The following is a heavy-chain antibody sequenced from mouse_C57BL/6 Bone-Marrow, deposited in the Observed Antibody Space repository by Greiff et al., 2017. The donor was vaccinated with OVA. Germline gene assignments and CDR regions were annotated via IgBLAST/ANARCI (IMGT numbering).Heavy chain of an antibody. CDR2: ISDGGSYT. Sequence: EVQVVESGGGLVKPGGSLKLSCAASGFTFSSYAMSWVRQTPEKRLEWVATISDGGSYTYYPDNVKGRFTISRDNAKNNLYLQMSHLKSEDTAMYYCAREGYGNPYYAMDYWGQGTSVTVSS. CDR3: AREGYGNPYYAMDY. V-gene: IGHV5-4*01. CDR1: GFTFSSYA. D-gene: IGHD2-1*01. J-gene: IGHJ4*01.